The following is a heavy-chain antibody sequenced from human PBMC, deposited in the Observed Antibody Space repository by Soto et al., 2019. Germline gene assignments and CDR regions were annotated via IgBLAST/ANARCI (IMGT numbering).Heavy chain of an antibody. CDR3: AKAVPPFVVVTASDY. J-gene: IGHJ4*02. CDR1: GFTFRNFG. V-gene: IGHV3-30*18. CDR2: ISYDGTNK. Sequence: GGSLRLSCAASGFTFRNFGMHWVRQAPGKGLEWVAVISYDGTNKYYADSVKGRFTISRDNSKNTLYLQINSLRAEDTAVYYCAKAVPPFVVVTASDYWGQGTLVTVS. D-gene: IGHD2-21*02.